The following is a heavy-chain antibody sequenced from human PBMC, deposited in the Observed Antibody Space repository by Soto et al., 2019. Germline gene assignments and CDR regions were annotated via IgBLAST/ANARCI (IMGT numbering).Heavy chain of an antibody. CDR1: GFTFSNYA. CDR3: ARDIGAEFFDY. V-gene: IGHV3-23*01. J-gene: IGHJ4*02. Sequence: GGSLRLSCIASGFTFSNYAMSWVRQAPGKGLEWVSTISDNGANTFIGDSMKDHFDISRDNSKNTVFLHLSTMRAEDTAIYYCARDIGAEFFDYWGQGTPVTVS. D-gene: IGHD6-25*01. CDR2: ISDNGANT.